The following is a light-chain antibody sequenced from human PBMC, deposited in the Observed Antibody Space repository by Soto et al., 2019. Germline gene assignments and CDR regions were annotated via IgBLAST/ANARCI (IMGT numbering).Light chain of an antibody. Sequence: QSALTQPASVSGSPGQSITISCTGTSSDVGSYDLVSWYQEHPGKAPKLMIYEGSKRPSGVSSRFSGSKSGNTASLTISGLQAEEEADYYCRSYAGAFTMVFGGGTNVTVL. J-gene: IGLJ2*01. V-gene: IGLV2-23*01. CDR3: RSYAGAFTMV. CDR2: EGS. CDR1: SSDVGSYDL.